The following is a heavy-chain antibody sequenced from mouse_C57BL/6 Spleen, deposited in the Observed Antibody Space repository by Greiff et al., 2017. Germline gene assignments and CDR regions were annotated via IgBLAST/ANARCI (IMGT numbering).Heavy chain of an antibody. CDR2: IYPGSGST. CDR3: ARSWGYDVAWFAY. D-gene: IGHD2-2*01. J-gene: IGHJ3*01. CDR1: GYTFTSYW. Sequence: QVQLQQPGAELVKPGASVKMSCKASGYTFTSYWITWVKQRPGQGLEWIGDIYPGSGSTNYNEKFKGKATLTVDTSSSPAYMQLSSLTSEDSAVYYCARSWGYDVAWFAYWGQGTLVTVSA. V-gene: IGHV1-55*01.